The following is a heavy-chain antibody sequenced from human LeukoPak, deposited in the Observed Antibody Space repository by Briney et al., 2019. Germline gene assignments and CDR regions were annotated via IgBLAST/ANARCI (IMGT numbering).Heavy chain of an antibody. Sequence: SETLSLTCAVSGGSISSSNWWSWVRQPPGKGLEWIGEIYHSGSTNYNPSLKSRVTISVDKSKNQFSLKLSSVTAADTAVYYCARDPPMVRGVIIGPDYWGQGTLVTVSS. CDR1: GGSISSSNW. CDR2: IYHSGST. D-gene: IGHD3-10*01. V-gene: IGHV4-4*02. CDR3: ARDPPMVRGVIIGPDY. J-gene: IGHJ4*02.